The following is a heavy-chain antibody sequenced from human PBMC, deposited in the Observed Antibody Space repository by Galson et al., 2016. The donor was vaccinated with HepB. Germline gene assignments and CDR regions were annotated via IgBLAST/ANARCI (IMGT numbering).Heavy chain of an antibody. D-gene: IGHD3-10*01. CDR2: IDPTDSYT. Sequence: QSGAEVKKPGESLRISCKGSGYNFTTYWISWVRQMPGKGLEWMGRIDPTDSYTNYSPSFQGHVTISADKSISTAYLQWSSLKASDTAMYYCARHSPYGSGSYYPRGLDYWGQGTLVTVSS. V-gene: IGHV5-10-1*01. CDR1: GYNFTTYW. CDR3: ARHSPYGSGSYYPRGLDY. J-gene: IGHJ4*02.